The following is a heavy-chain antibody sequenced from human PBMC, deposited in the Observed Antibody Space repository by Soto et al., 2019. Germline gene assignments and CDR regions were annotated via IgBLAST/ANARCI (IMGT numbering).Heavy chain of an antibody. CDR1: GYSFTSYD. D-gene: IGHD1-26*01. CDR2: MNPNSGNT. Sequence: ASVKVSCKASGYSFTSYDINWVRQATGQGLEWMGWMNPNSGNTGYAQKFQGRVTMTRNTSISTAYMELSSLRSEDTAVYYCARSPMYSGTDDAFDIWGQGTMVTVSS. CDR3: ARSPMYSGTDDAFDI. J-gene: IGHJ3*02. V-gene: IGHV1-8*01.